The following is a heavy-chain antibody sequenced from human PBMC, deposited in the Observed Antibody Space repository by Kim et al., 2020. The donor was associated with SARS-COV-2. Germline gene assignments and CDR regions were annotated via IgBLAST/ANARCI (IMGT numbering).Heavy chain of an antibody. V-gene: IGHV1-3*01. CDR3: ARSGLRLLWFGELTR. Sequence: ASVKVSCKASGYTFTSYAMHWVRQAPGQRLEWMGWINAGNGNTKYSQKFQGRVTITRDTSASTAYMELSSLRSEDTAVYYCARSGLRLLWFGELTRWGQGTLVTVSS. CDR2: INAGNGNT. D-gene: IGHD3-10*01. J-gene: IGHJ4*02. CDR1: GYTFTSYA.